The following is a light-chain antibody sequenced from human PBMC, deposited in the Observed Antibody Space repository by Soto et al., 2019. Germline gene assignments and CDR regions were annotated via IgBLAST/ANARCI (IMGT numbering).Light chain of an antibody. Sequence: EVVMTQSPATLSVSPWETATLSSRASQSVRSNLAWYQQKPGQAPRLLSYGASTRATGIPARFSGSGSGTDFTLTISRLEPEDFAVYSCPQSGRSPRPSGQRTRPAI. CDR2: GAS. CDR1: QSVRSN. V-gene: IGKV3-15*01. CDR3: PQSGRSPRP. J-gene: IGKJ5*01.